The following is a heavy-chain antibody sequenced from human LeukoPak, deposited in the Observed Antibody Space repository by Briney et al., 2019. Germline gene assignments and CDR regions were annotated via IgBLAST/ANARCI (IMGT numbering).Heavy chain of an antibody. CDR3: ARTHCSGGSCYYFDY. CDR1: GGSFSGYY. D-gene: IGHD2-15*01. Sequence: SETLSLTCAVYGGSFSGYYWSWIRQPPGKGLEWIGEINHSGSTNYSPSLKSRVTISVDTSKNQFSLKLSSVTAADTAVYYCARTHCSGGSCYYFDYWGQGTLVTVSS. CDR2: INHSGST. V-gene: IGHV4-34*01. J-gene: IGHJ4*02.